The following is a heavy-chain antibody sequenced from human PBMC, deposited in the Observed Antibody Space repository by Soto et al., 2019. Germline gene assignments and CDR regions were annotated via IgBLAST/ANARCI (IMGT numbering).Heavy chain of an antibody. CDR2: IIPIFNTA. CDR3: ARQTVSSGWHYGNWFDP. CDR1: GGTFNTFA. Sequence: QEQLVQSGAEVKKPGSSVKVSCKVSGGTFNTFAISWVRQAPGQGLEWMGGIIPIFNTAKYAQKFQGRVTITADNSTSTVHMELSSLRSEDTAVYYCARQTVSSGWHYGNWFDPWGQGTLVTVSS. D-gene: IGHD6-19*01. V-gene: IGHV1-69*06. J-gene: IGHJ5*02.